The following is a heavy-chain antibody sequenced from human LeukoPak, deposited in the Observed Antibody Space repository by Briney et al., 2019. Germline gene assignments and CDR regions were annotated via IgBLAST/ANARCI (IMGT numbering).Heavy chain of an antibody. CDR3: ATDGGSTGYYGRSDY. J-gene: IGHJ4*02. V-gene: IGHV3-15*01. Sequence: GGSLRLSCAASGFTFNNAWMTWVRQAPGKRLEWVGRIKSKADAGTTDYAAPVKGRFTISRDDSKNTLYLQMNSLKTEDTAVYYCATDGGSTGYYGRSDYWGQGTLVTVSS. D-gene: IGHD3-22*01. CDR1: GFTFNNAW. CDR2: IKSKADAGTT.